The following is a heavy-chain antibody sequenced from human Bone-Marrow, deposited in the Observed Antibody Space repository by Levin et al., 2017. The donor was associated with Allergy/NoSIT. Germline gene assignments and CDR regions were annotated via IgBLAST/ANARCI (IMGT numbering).Heavy chain of an antibody. CDR1: GFTFSGNW. D-gene: IGHD3-3*02. CDR3: ARDFYFSISD. CDR2: ITGDGGST. J-gene: IGHJ4*02. V-gene: IGHV3-74*01. Sequence: QLGESLKISCAASGFTFSGNWMHWVRQTPGKGLMWVARITGDGGSTDYADSVKGRFTISRDSAESTLYLQMSSLRAEDTAVYYCARDFYFSISDWGQGTLVTVSS.